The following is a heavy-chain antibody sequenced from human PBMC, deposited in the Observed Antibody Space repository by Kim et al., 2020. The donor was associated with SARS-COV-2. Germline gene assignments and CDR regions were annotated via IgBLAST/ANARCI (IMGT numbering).Heavy chain of an antibody. J-gene: IGHJ6*02. V-gene: IGHV3-53*01. CDR1: GFTVSSNY. CDR2: IYSGGST. Sequence: GGSLRLSCAASGFTVSSNYMSWVRQAPGKGLEWVSVIYSGGSTYYADSVKGRFTISRDNSKNTLYLQMNSLRAEDTAVYYCARERHGSEKYYYGMDVWGQGTTVTVSS. D-gene: IGHD3-10*01. CDR3: ARERHGSEKYYYGMDV.